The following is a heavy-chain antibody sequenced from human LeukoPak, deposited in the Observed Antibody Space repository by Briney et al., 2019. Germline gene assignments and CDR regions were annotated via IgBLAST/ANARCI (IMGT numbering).Heavy chain of an antibody. CDR1: GFTFSSYA. V-gene: IGHV3-23*01. Sequence: GGSLRLSCAASGFTFSSYAMSGVRQAPGKGLEWVSAIRGSGGSTYYADSVKGRFRISRDNSKNTLYLQMNSLRAEDTAVYYCAKDTIAVGLYFDYWGQGTLVTVSS. D-gene: IGHD6-19*01. CDR2: IRGSGGST. CDR3: AKDTIAVGLYFDY. J-gene: IGHJ4*02.